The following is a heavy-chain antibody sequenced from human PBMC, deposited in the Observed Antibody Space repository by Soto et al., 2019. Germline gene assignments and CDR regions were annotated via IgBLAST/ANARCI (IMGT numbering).Heavy chain of an antibody. V-gene: IGHV3-30-3*01. J-gene: IGHJ3*02. CDR2: ISYDGGNK. Sequence: GGSTSLSCAASGFTFSSYAMRLVRQTQGKGLEWVAVISYDGGNKYYADSVKGRFTISRDNSKNTLYLQMNSLRAEDTAVYYCARDTAVAGTSGAFDIWGQGTMVTVSS. D-gene: IGHD6-19*01. CDR1: GFTFSSYA. CDR3: ARDTAVAGTSGAFDI.